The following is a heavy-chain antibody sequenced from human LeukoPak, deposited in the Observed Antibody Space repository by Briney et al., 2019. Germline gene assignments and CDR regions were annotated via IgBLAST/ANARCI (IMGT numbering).Heavy chain of an antibody. V-gene: IGHV3-21*01. Sequence: GGSLRLSCAASGFTFSSYSMNWVRQAPGKGLEWVSSITSSSSYIYYADSVKGRFTISRDNAKNSLYLQMNSLRAEDTAVYYCARGVGPIDMFDPWGQGTLVTVSS. J-gene: IGHJ5*02. CDR1: GFTFSSYS. CDR2: ITSSSSYI. D-gene: IGHD3-9*01. CDR3: ARGVGPIDMFDP.